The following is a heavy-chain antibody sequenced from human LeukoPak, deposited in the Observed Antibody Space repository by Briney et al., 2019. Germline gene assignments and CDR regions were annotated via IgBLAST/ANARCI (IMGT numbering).Heavy chain of an antibody. CDR2: INPSGGST. J-gene: IGHJ4*02. CDR3: ARGHCSGGSCYFPSSFDY. Sequence: ASVKVSCKASGYTFTSYYMHWVRQAPGQGLEWMGIINPSGGSTNYAQKFQGRVTMTRDTSTSTVYMELSSLRSEDTAVYYCARGHCSGGSCYFPSSFDYWGQGTLVTVSS. V-gene: IGHV1-46*01. D-gene: IGHD2-15*01. CDR1: GYTFTSYY.